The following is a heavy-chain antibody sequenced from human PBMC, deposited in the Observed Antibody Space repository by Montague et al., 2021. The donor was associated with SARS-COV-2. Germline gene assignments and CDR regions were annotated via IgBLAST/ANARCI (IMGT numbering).Heavy chain of an antibody. CDR2: FDHSGDT. J-gene: IGHJ2*01. CDR3: AREFRIELWQTNWYFGL. Sequence: SETLSLTCSVSGGSTSGHYWSWIRQPPGKGLEWIGNFDHSGDTKYNPSLKSRATISVDTSKNQFALRLHSVTAADTAVYYYAREFRIELWQTNWYFGLWGRGTLVTASS. D-gene: IGHD3-16*01. V-gene: IGHV4-59*11. CDR1: GGSTSGHY.